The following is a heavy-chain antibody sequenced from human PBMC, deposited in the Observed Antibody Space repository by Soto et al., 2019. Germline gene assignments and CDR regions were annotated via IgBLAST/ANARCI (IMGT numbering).Heavy chain of an antibody. D-gene: IGHD3-3*01. CDR1: GFTFNSYG. CDR3: AKDLYDFWSGSYAMDV. J-gene: IGHJ6*02. CDR2: ISYDGSDK. Sequence: PGGSLRLSCAASGFTFNSYGMHWVRQAQGKGLEWVAVISYDGSDKYYADSVKGRFTISRDNSKNTLYLQMSSLRAEDTAVYYCAKDLYDFWSGSYAMDVWGQGATVTVSS. V-gene: IGHV3-30*18.